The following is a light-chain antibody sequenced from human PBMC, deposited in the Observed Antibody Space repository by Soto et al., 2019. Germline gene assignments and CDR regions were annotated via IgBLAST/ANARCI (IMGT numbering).Light chain of an antibody. Sequence: ETVMTQSPATLSVSPGESATLSCRASHSVGSTLAWYQQKPGQAPRLLMFDTSTRATGIPARFSGSGSGTEFTLTISSLQSEDFALYYCQQYGYSPITFGQGTRLEIK. CDR3: QQYGYSPIT. J-gene: IGKJ5*01. CDR1: HSVGST. CDR2: DTS. V-gene: IGKV3-15*01.